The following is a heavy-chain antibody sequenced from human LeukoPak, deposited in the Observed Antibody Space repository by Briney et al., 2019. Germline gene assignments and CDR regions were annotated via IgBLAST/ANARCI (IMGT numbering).Heavy chain of an antibody. Sequence: SETLSLTCAVYGGSFSGYYWGWIRQPPGKGLEWIGSIYHSGSTYYNPSLKSRVTISVDTSKNQFSLKLSSVTAADTAVYYCARVADYGDSPYHFDYWGQGTLVTVSS. CDR3: ARVADYGDSPYHFDY. J-gene: IGHJ4*02. CDR2: IYHSGST. D-gene: IGHD4-17*01. CDR1: GGSFSGYY. V-gene: IGHV4-38-2*01.